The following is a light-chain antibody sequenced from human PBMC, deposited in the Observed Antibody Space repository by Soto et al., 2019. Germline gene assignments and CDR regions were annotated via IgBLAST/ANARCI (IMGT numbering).Light chain of an antibody. V-gene: IGKV3-15*01. J-gene: IGKJ4*01. Sequence: EKVMTQSPATLSVSPGERATLSCRASQNVKTRLAWYQQKPGQAPTLLIFDAFTRATGIPARFSGSASGTDFTLTISSLQSEDSAVYYCQQYDEWPLTFGGGTKVYIK. CDR2: DAF. CDR1: QNVKTR. CDR3: QQYDEWPLT.